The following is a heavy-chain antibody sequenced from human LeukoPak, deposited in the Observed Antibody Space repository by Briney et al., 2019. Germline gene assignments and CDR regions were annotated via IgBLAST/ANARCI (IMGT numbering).Heavy chain of an antibody. CDR1: GFTFSSYE. CDR2: ISIGGRTQ. Sequence: GGSLRLSCAASGFTFSSYEMNWVRQAPGKGLEWVSYISIGGRTQYYADSVEGRFTISRDNAKNSLYLQMNSLRAEDTAVYYCAKWGCTGGSCYPFAYWGQGTLVTVSS. V-gene: IGHV3-48*03. J-gene: IGHJ4*02. CDR3: AKWGCTGGSCYPFAY. D-gene: IGHD2-15*01.